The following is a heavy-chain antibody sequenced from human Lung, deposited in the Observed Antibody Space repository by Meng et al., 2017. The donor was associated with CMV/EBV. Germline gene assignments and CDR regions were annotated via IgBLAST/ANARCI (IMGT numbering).Heavy chain of an antibody. J-gene: IGHJ6*02. CDR1: GYAFISYD. V-gene: IGHV1-8*03. D-gene: IGHD4-23*01. Sequence: SVXVSXXASGYAFISYDINWVRQATGQGLEWMGWMNPNSGKTGYAQKFQGRVTITRDISIDTAYMEVSSLRSEDTAVYFCARAGGNSNYYYGMDVWGQGXTVTVSS. CDR2: MNPNSGKT. CDR3: ARAGGNSNYYYGMDV.